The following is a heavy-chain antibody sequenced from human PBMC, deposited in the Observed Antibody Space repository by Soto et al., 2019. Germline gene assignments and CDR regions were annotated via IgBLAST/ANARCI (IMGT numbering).Heavy chain of an antibody. V-gene: IGHV3-21*06. J-gene: IGHJ4*02. Sequence: GGSLRLSCAASGLTFTKYSMNWVRQAPGKGLEWVSSISSTTNYIYYGDSMKGRFTISRDNAKNSLYLEMNSLRAEDTAVYYCARESEDLTSNFDYWGQGTLVTVSS. CDR1: GLTFTKYS. CDR3: ARESEDLTSNFDY. CDR2: ISSTTNYI.